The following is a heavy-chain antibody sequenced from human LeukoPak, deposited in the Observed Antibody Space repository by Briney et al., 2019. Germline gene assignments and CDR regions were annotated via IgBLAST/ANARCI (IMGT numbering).Heavy chain of an antibody. V-gene: IGHV4-4*07. CDR2: MYTSGSA. CDR1: GDSTSGYY. CDR3: ARPAHYYDILTGHDAFDI. Sequence: PSETLSLTCTVPGDSTSGYYWSWIRQPAGKGLEWIGRMYTSGSANYNPSLKSRVTMSLDTSKNQFSLMLSSVTAADTAVYYCARPAHYYDILTGHDAFDIWGQGTMVTVSS. D-gene: IGHD3-9*01. J-gene: IGHJ3*02.